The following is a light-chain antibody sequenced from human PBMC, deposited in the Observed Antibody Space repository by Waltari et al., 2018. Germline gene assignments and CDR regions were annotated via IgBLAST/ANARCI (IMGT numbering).Light chain of an antibody. V-gene: IGKV3-20*01. J-gene: IGKJ1*01. Sequence: EIVLTQSPGTLSVSPGERATLSCRASQSVGRTLAWYQQEPGQAPRLLIYGASSRATGIPDRFSGSGSGTDFSLTISRLEPEDFAVYYCQHYVRLPVTFGQGTKVEIK. CDR1: QSVGRT. CDR2: GAS. CDR3: QHYVRLPVT.